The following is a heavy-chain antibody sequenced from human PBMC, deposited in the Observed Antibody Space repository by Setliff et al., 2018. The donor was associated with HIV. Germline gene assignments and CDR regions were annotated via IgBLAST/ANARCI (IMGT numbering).Heavy chain of an antibody. CDR1: GASVSSDDYY. CDR2: IHYSGDT. CDR3: ARPNFSDYYFDY. Sequence: SETLSLTCTVSGASVSSDDYYWSWIRQPPGKGLEWIGYIHYSGDTYYNATLQSRATILLDTSKNQFFLKLSSVTAADTAVYYCARPNFSDYYFDYWGQGTLVTV. V-gene: IGHV4-30-4*02. J-gene: IGHJ4*02. D-gene: IGHD2-21*02.